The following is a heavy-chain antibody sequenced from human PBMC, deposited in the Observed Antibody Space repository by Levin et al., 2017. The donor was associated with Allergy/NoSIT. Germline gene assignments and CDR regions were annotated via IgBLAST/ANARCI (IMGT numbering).Heavy chain of an antibody. CDR2: LYSGAST. CDR3: AKSLGTYGMDV. Sequence: PSETLSLTCSVSGASIRSDYWSWIRQTPGKGLEWIGYLYSGASTIYNPSLKSRVSISFDTSKNQFSLRLNYVTAADTALYYCAKSLGTYGMDVWGPGTTVTVSS. D-gene: IGHD2-21*01. CDR1: GASIRSDY. J-gene: IGHJ6*02. V-gene: IGHV4-59*08.